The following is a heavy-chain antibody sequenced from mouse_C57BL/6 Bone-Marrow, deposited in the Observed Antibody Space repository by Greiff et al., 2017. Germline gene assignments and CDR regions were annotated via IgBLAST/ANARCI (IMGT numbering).Heavy chain of an antibody. CDR3: ARRWFLPYAMDY. J-gene: IGHJ4*01. Sequence: EVKLQESGGGLVKPGGSLKLSCAASGFTFSDYGMHWVRQAPEKGLEWVAYISSGSSTIYYADTVKGRFTISRDNAKNTLFLQMTSLRSEDTAMYYCARRWFLPYAMDYWGQGTSVTVSS. V-gene: IGHV5-17*01. CDR1: GFTFSDYG. CDR2: ISSGSSTI. D-gene: IGHD2-3*01.